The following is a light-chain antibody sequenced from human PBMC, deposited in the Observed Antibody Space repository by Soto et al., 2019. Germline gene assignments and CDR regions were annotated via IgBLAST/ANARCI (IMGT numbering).Light chain of an antibody. CDR1: SSDVGGYNY. CDR2: DVS. CDR3: SSYTSSSTPSHV. V-gene: IGLV2-14*01. J-gene: IGLJ1*01. Sequence: QSVLTQPASVSGSPGQSITISYTGTSSDVGGYNYVSWYQQHPGKAPKLMIYDVSNRPSGVSNRFSGSKSGNTASLTISGLQAEDEADYYSSSYTSSSTPSHVFRPGTNLPVL.